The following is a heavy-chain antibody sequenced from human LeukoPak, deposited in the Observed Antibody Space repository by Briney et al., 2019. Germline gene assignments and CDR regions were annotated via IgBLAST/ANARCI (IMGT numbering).Heavy chain of an antibody. CDR1: GFTLSSYA. V-gene: IGHV3-23*01. CDR2: ISGSGGST. Sequence: HPGGSLRLSCAASGFTLSSYATSWVRKAPGKGLDWVSAISGSGGSTYYADSVKGRFTISRDNSKNTVYLQMNSLRAEHTAVYYCAKFSLSSGRDHSMDVWGQGTTVTVSS. J-gene: IGHJ6*02. D-gene: IGHD1-14*01. CDR3: AKFSLSSGRDHSMDV.